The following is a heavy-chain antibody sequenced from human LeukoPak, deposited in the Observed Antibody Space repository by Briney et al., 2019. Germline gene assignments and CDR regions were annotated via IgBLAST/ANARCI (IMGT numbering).Heavy chain of an antibody. CDR2: INPNSGDT. CDR1: GYTFTGHY. J-gene: IGHJ4*02. D-gene: IGHD2-21*02. CDR3: ARDYCGGDCFPDY. Sequence: ASVKVSCKTSGYTFTGHYAHWVRQAPGQGLEWMGRINPNSGDTNYAQKFQGRVTMTRDTSISTAYMELSRLRSDDTAVYYCARDYCGGDCFPDYWGQGTLVTVSS. V-gene: IGHV1-2*06.